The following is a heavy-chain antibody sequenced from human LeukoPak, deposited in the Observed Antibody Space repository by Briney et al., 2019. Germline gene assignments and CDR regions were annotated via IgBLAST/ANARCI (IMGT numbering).Heavy chain of an antibody. D-gene: IGHD6-19*01. CDR2: IYYSGST. V-gene: IGHV4-39*01. J-gene: IGHJ5*02. CDR3: ARQYSSGWPWFDP. Sequence: SETLSLTCTVSGGSISSGGYYWGWIRQPPGKGLERIGSIYYSGSTYYNPSLKSRVTISVDTSKNQFSLKLTSVTAADAAVYYCARQYSSGWPWFDPWGQGTVVTVSS. CDR1: GGSISSGGYY.